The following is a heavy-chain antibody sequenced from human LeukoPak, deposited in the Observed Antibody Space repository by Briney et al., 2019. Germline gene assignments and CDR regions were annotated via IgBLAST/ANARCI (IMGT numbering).Heavy chain of an antibody. CDR2: VYYSGST. D-gene: IGHD4-17*01. J-gene: IGHJ4*02. CDR1: GGSISSGGYY. Sequence: SETLSLTCTVSGGSISSGGYYWSWIRRHPGKGLEWIGYVYYSGSTYYNPSLKSRVTISVDTSKNQFSLKLSSVTAADTAVYYCARDSDTVTFDYWGQGTLVTVSS. V-gene: IGHV4-31*03. CDR3: ARDSDTVTFDY.